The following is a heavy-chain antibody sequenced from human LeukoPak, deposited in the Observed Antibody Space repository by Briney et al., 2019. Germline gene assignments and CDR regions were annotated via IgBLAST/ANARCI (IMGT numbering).Heavy chain of an antibody. D-gene: IGHD3-16*01. CDR2: IYYSGST. Sequence: SETLSLTCTVSGGSISSSSYYWGWIRQPPGKGLEWIVSIYYSGSTYYNPSLKSRVTISVDTSKNQFSLKLSSVTAADTAVYYCARASRATFDAFDIWGQGTLITVSS. V-gene: IGHV4-39*07. J-gene: IGHJ4*02. CDR3: ARASRATFDAFDI. CDR1: GGSISSSSYY.